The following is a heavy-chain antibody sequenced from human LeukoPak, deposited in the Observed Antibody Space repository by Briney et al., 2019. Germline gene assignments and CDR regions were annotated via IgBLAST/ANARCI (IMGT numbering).Heavy chain of an antibody. CDR2: ISRSSSYT. CDR3: ARDPADFYGMDV. D-gene: IGHD3-3*01. J-gene: IGHJ6*02. CDR1: GFTFSDYY. V-gene: IGHV3-11*06. Sequence: GGSLRLSCAASGFTFSDYYMSWIRQAPGKGLEWVSYISRSSSYTNYADSVKGRFTISRDNAKNSLYLQMNSLRAEDTAVYYCARDPADFYGMDVWGQGTTVTVSS.